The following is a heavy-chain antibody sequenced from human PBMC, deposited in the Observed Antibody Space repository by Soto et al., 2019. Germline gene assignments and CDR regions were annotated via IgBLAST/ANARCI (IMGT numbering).Heavy chain of an antibody. J-gene: IGHJ4*02. Sequence: GGSLRLSCAASGFTFSSYAMHWVRQAPGKGLEWVAVISYDGSNKYYADSVKGRFTISRDNSKNTLYLQMNSLRAEDTAVYYCARGDSSLDYWGQGTLVTVSS. D-gene: IGHD6-13*01. CDR2: ISYDGSNK. CDR3: ARGDSSLDY. CDR1: GFTFSSYA. V-gene: IGHV3-30-3*01.